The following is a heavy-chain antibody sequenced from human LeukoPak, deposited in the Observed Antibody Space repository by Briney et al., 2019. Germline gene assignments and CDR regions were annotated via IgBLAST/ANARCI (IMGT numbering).Heavy chain of an antibody. Sequence: GGSLRLSCAASGFTFSSYGMSWVRQAPGKGLEWVAFIRYDGSNKYYADSVKGRFTISRDNSKNTLYLQMNSLRAEDTAVYYCAKAPSYGSGSYHVDYWGQGTLVTVSS. D-gene: IGHD3-10*01. CDR1: GFTFSSYG. CDR3: AKAPSYGSGSYHVDY. CDR2: IRYDGSNK. J-gene: IGHJ4*02. V-gene: IGHV3-30*02.